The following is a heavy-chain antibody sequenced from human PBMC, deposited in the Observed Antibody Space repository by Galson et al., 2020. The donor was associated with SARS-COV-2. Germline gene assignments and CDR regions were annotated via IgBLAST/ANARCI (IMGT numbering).Heavy chain of an antibody. CDR2: TSFDGSVK. Sequence: GESLKISCAASGFSFSGYVMHWVRQAPGKGLEWVAVTSFDGSVKNYADSAKGRFTISRDNSKNTLYLQMNSLRADDTAVYYCSRGGSSGGDAFDIWGQGTMVTVSA. V-gene: IGHV3-30*03. D-gene: IGHD6-19*01. CDR3: SRGGSSGGDAFDI. J-gene: IGHJ3*02. CDR1: GFSFSGYV.